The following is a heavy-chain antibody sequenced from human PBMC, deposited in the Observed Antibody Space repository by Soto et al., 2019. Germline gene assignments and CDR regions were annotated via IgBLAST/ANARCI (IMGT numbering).Heavy chain of an antibody. V-gene: IGHV1-69*08. CDR3: ARDWESTVSTWSFGAF. J-gene: IGHJ4*02. Sequence: QVQLVQSGAEVKKPGSSVTVSCKASGGTFSPYTVNWVRQAPGQGLEWMGRIIPFLGVTNYAQKFQARVTLTADTSTTTAYRERSGLRFEDTAVYYCARDWESTVSTWSFGAFWGRGTLVTVSS. CDR1: GGTFSPYT. CDR2: IIPFLGVT. D-gene: IGHD3-10*01.